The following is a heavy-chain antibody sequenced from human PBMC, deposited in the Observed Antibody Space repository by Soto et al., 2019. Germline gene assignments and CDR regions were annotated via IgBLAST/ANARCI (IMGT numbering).Heavy chain of an antibody. Sequence: AAVKVSCKAAGYTFTSYGISWGRQAPGQGRKGMEWISAYNGNTNYAQKLQVRVTITTDPSTSTAQMELRSLGSADTSVYYCARYRVWNTDMVDFWGQGTTVTVSS. D-gene: IGHD5-18*01. CDR1: GYTFTSYG. J-gene: IGHJ4*02. V-gene: IGHV1-18*01. CDR3: ARYRVWNTDMVDF. CDR2: ISAYNGNT.